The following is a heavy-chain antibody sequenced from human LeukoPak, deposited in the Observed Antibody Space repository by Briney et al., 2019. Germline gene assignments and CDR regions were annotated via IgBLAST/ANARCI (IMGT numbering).Heavy chain of an antibody. CDR3: ARAGSADVRGVIITHYYYYMDV. V-gene: IGHV4-61*02. D-gene: IGHD3-10*02. J-gene: IGHJ6*03. Sequence: SQTLSLTCTVSGDSISSGSYYWSWIRQPAGKGLEWIGRFYTSGSTNYNPSLKSRVTISVDASKNQFSLKLSSVTAADTAVYYCARAGSADVRGVIITHYYYYMDVWGKGTTVTISS. CDR1: GDSISSGSYY. CDR2: FYTSGST.